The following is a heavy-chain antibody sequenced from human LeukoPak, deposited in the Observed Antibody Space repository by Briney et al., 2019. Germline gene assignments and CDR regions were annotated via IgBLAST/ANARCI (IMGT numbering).Heavy chain of an antibody. Sequence: SETLSLTCAVYGESFRGYYWTWIRQPPGKGLEWIGEIKHTGRTNYNPSLKSRVTISVDTSMNQFSLKLSSVTAADAAVYYCARAQDRGYGDYWGPGTTVTVSS. CDR1: GESFRGYY. J-gene: IGHJ4*03. CDR2: IKHTGRT. D-gene: IGHD2-15*01. CDR3: ARAQDRGYGDY. V-gene: IGHV4-34*01.